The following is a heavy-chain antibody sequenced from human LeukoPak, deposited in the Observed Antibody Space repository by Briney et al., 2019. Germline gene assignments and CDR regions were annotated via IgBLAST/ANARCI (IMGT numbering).Heavy chain of an antibody. J-gene: IGHJ4*02. CDR2: IYYSGST. Sequence: SETLSLTCTVSGGSISSSSYYWGWIRQPPGKGLEWIGSIYYSGSTYYNPSLKSRVTISVDTSKNQFSLKLSSVTAADTAVYYCASWDDYSNYADYWGQGTLVTVSS. CDR3: ASWDDYSNYADY. D-gene: IGHD4-11*01. V-gene: IGHV4-39*01. CDR1: GGSISSSSYY.